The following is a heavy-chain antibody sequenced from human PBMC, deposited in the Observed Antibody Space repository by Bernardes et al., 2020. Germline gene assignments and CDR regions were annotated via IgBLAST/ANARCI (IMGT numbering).Heavy chain of an antibody. J-gene: IGHJ6*04. CDR3: ARQGVAVAAVIGMDV. CDR2: IYPGDSDT. CDR1: GYSFTSYW. D-gene: IGHD6-19*01. V-gene: IGHV5-51*01. Sequence: GESLKISCKGSGYSFTSYWIGWVRQMPGKGLEWMGIIYPGDSDTRYSPSFQGQVTISADKSISTAYLQWSSLKASDTAMYYCARQGVAVAAVIGMDVWGKGTTVTVSS.